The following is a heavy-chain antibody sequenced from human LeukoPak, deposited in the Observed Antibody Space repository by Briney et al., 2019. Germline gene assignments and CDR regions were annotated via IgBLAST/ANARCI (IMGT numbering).Heavy chain of an antibody. V-gene: IGHV1-2*02. J-gene: IGHJ4*02. CDR3: ARSPITIFGVVIRYYFDY. D-gene: IGHD3-3*01. CDR2: INPNSGGT. CDR1: GYTFTGYY. Sequence: ASVKVSFKAFGYTFTGYYMQWVRQAPGQGLEWMGWINPNSGGTNYAQKFQGRVTMTRDTSISTAYMELSRPRSDDTAVYYCARSPITIFGVVIRYYFDYWGQGTLVTVSS.